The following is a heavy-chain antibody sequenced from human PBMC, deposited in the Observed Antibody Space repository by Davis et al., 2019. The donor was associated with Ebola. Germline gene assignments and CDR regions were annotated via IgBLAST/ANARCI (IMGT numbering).Heavy chain of an antibody. CDR2: INSDGSST. D-gene: IGHD3-3*01. CDR3: ARDKAIFGVVTINNWFDP. CDR1: GFTFSIYW. Sequence: PGGSLRLSCAASGFTFSIYWMHWVRQAPGKGLVWVSRINSDGSSTSYADSVKGRFTISRDNAKNTLYLQMNSLRAEDTAVYYCARDKAIFGVVTINNWFDPWGQGTLVTVSS. J-gene: IGHJ5*02. V-gene: IGHV3-74*01.